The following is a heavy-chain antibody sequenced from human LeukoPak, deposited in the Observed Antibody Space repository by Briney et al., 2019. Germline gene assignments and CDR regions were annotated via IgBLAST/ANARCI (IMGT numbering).Heavy chain of an antibody. V-gene: IGHV3-23*01. J-gene: IGHJ4*02. D-gene: IGHD3-22*01. CDR3: AKDTYYERSGHYYVGVAYDY. CDR1: GFTFSSYA. CDR2: ISIRGGAT. Sequence: GGSLRLSCAASGFTFSSYAMSGVRQAPGKGLEWVSGISIRGGATYYADSVKGRFTISRDNSKKTLYLQMNSLRAEDTAVYYCAKDTYYERSGHYYVGVAYDYWGQGTLVTVSS.